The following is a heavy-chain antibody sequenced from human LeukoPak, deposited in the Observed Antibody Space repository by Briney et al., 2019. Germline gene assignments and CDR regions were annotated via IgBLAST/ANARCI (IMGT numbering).Heavy chain of an antibody. CDR3: ARDPLVVPAAIPSDWFDP. Sequence: PGGSLRLSCAASGFTFSDYYMSWIRQAPGKGLEWVSYISSSGSTIYYADSVKGRFTISRDNAKNSLYLQMNSLRAEDTAVYYCARDPLVVPAAIPSDWFDPWGQGTLVTVSS. D-gene: IGHD2-2*02. V-gene: IGHV3-11*04. J-gene: IGHJ5*02. CDR2: ISSSGSTI. CDR1: GFTFSDYY.